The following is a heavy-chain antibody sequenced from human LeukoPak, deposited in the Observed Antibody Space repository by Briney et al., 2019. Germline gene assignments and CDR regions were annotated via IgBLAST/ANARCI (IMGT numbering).Heavy chain of an antibody. V-gene: IGHV3-7*01. CDR3: ARDRGWRSSGYYLYYFDF. CDR2: IKGDGSEK. J-gene: IGHJ4*02. Sequence: GRSLRLSCAASGFTLSNYGMHWVRQAPGEGLEWVASIKGDGSEKYYVDSVKGRFTISRDNAKNSLYLQMNSLRAEDTAVYYCARDRGWRSSGYYLYYFDFWGQGTLVTVSS. CDR1: GFTLSNYG. D-gene: IGHD3-22*01.